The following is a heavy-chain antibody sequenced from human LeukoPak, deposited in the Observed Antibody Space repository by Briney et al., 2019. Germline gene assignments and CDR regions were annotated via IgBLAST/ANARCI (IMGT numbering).Heavy chain of an antibody. Sequence: PSQTLSLTCTVSNGSISSVGYYWSWIRQNPGKSLEFIGYIYHSGSTCYNPSLKRPITTSMDTSENQFSLRLTAVTAADSAIYYCARTPSRTRVFDYWGQGTLVTVSS. J-gene: IGHJ4*02. CDR2: IYHSGST. D-gene: IGHD3-10*01. CDR3: ARTPSRTRVFDY. CDR1: NGSISSVGYY. V-gene: IGHV4-31*01.